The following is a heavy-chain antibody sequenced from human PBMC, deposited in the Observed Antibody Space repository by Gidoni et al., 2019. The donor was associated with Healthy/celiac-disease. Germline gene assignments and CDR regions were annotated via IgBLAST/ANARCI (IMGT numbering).Heavy chain of an antibody. CDR3: ARLGIAVAGDY. V-gene: IGHV4-39*01. Sequence: QLQLQESGPGLVKPSETLSLTCTVYGGSISSSSYYWGWIRQPPGKGLEWIGSIYYSGSTYYNPSLKSRVTISVDTSKNQFSLKLSSVTAADTAVYYCARLGIAVAGDYWGQGTLVTVSS. D-gene: IGHD6-19*01. CDR2: IYYSGST. J-gene: IGHJ4*02. CDR1: GGSISSSSYY.